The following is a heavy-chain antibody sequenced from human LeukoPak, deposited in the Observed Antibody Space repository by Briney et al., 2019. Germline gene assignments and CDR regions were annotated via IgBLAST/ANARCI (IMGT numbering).Heavy chain of an antibody. J-gene: IGHJ4*02. V-gene: IGHV1-69*04. Sequence: SVKVSCKASGGTFGSYAISWVRQAPGHGLEWMGRIIPILGIANYAQKFPGRVTITADKSTSTAYMELSSLRSEDTAVHYCARGGTTVGPFDYWGQGTLVTVSS. D-gene: IGHD4-4*01. CDR1: GGTFGSYA. CDR3: ARGGTTVGPFDY. CDR2: IIPILGIA.